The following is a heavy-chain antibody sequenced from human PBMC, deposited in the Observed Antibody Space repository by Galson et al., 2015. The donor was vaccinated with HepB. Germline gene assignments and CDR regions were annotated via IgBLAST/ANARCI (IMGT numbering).Heavy chain of an antibody. D-gene: IGHD1-1*01. CDR3: ARESSPGRGRGFDS. V-gene: IGHV6-1*01. J-gene: IGHJ5*01. CDR2: TYYRSQWYN. Sequence: CAISGDSVSSNSAAWNWIRQSPSRGLEWLGRTYYRSQWYNDYAVSVKSRITINPDTSKNQFSLQLNSVTPEDTAVYYCARESSPGRGRGFDSWGQGTLVTVSS. CDR1: GDSVSSNSAA.